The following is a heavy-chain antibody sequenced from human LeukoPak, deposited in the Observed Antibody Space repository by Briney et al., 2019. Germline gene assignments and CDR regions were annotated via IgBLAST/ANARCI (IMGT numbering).Heavy chain of an antibody. D-gene: IGHD1-1*01. V-gene: IGHV3-30*04. CDR3: AKPVDGASVQRYFQH. CDR2: ISYDGSNK. Sequence: SGGSLRLSCAASGFTFSSYAMHWVRQAPGKGLEWVAVISYDGSNKYYADSVKGRFTISRDNSKNTLFLQMNSLRAEDTAIYYCAKPVDGASVQRYFQHWGQGTLVTVSS. CDR1: GFTFSSYA. J-gene: IGHJ1*01.